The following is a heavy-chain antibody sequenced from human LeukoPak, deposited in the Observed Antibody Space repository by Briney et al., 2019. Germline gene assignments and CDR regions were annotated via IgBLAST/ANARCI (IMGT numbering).Heavy chain of an antibody. D-gene: IGHD3-10*01. J-gene: IGHJ5*02. Sequence: PSETLSLTCTVSGGSIISTTYYWGWIRQPPGKGLEWIASIYYSGSPYYNPSLKSRVTISVDTSKNQFSLKLSSVTAADTAVYYCARALHKDYYGSGSPPDWFDPWGQGTLVTVSS. CDR3: ARALHKDYYGSGSPPDWFDP. CDR1: GGSIISTTYY. V-gene: IGHV4-39*07. CDR2: IYYSGSP.